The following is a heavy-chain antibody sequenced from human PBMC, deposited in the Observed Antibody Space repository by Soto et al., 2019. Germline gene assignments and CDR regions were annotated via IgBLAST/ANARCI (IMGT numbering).Heavy chain of an antibody. D-gene: IGHD4-17*01. CDR2: TYYRSNWYS. CDR1: GDSVSSTSTA. V-gene: IGHV6-1*01. CDR3: ARTTAVPNTLRSRYFFDY. Sequence: PSQTLSLTCAISGDSVSSTSTAWSWIRQSPSRGLEWLGRTYYRSNWYSDYAVSVKSRITINPDTSKNQFSLQLNSVTPEDTALYYCARTTAVPNTLRSRYFFDYWGQGTLVTVSS. J-gene: IGHJ4*02.